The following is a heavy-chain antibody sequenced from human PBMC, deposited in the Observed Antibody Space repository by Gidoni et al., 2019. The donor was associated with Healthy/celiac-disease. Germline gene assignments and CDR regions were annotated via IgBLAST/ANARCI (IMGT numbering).Heavy chain of an antibody. CDR2: IYYSGST. CDR3: ARQVQGYCSGGSCYSRICDY. V-gene: IGHV4-39*01. D-gene: IGHD2-15*01. J-gene: IGHJ4*02. CDR1: GGSISSSSSS. Sequence: QLQLQESGPGLVTPSATLSLPCTVSGGSISSSSSSSRWIRQPPGKGLEWIGSIYYSGSTYYNPSLKSRVTISVDTSKNQFSLKLSSVTAADTAVYYCARQVQGYCSGGSCYSRICDYWGQGTLVTVSS.